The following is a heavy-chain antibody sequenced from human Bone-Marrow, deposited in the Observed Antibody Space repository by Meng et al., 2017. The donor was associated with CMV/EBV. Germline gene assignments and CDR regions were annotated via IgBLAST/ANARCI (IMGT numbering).Heavy chain of an antibody. CDR3: TTLDIVVVPAASNRNWFDP. J-gene: IGHJ5*02. Sequence: GESLKISCAASGFTFSGSAMHWVRQASGKGLEWVGRIRSKANSYATAYAASVKGRFTISRDDSKNTAHLQMNSLKTEDTAVYYCTTLDIVVVPAASNRNWFDPWGQGTLVTVSS. D-gene: IGHD2-2*01. V-gene: IGHV3-73*01. CDR2: IRSKANSYAT. CDR1: GFTFSGSA.